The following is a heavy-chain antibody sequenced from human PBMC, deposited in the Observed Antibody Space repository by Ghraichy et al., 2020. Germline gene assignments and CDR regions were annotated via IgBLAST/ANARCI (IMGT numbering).Heavy chain of an antibody. Sequence: ASVKVSCKASGYTFTSYGISWVRQAPGQGLEWMGWISAYNGNTNYAQKLQGRVTMTTDTSTSTAYMELRSLRSDDTAVYYCARRQVTEQWLVWVYGMDVWGQGTTVTVSS. D-gene: IGHD6-19*01. J-gene: IGHJ6*02. CDR1: GYTFTSYG. V-gene: IGHV1-18*04. CDR2: ISAYNGNT. CDR3: ARRQVTEQWLVWVYGMDV.